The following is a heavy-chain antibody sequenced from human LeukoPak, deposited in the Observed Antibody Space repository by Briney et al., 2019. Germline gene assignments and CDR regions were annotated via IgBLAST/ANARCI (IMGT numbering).Heavy chain of an antibody. J-gene: IGHJ4*02. V-gene: IGHV4-39*01. Sequence: PSETLSLTCTVSGGSISSYYWSWIRQPPGKGLEWIGSIYYSGSTYYNPSLKSRVTISVDTSKNQFSLKLSSVTAADTAVYYCARSHGGNSGSDYWGQGTLVTVSS. D-gene: IGHD4-23*01. CDR1: GGSISSYY. CDR2: IYYSGST. CDR3: ARSHGGNSGSDY.